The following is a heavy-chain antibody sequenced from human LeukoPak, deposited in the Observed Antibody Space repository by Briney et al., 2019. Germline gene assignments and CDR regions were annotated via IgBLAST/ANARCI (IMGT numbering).Heavy chain of an antibody. CDR2: INSDGTEI. CDR1: GFIFSRYW. V-gene: IGHV3-74*01. CDR3: ARVGVRGDGSHRTGVDY. D-gene: IGHD3-3*01. Sequence: GGSLRLSCAASGFIFSRYWMYWVRQAPGKGLVWVPLINSDGTEISYADSVKGRFTISRDNAANTLNLQMDSLRGDDTAVYYCARVGVRGDGSHRTGVDYWGQGTLVTVSS. J-gene: IGHJ4*02.